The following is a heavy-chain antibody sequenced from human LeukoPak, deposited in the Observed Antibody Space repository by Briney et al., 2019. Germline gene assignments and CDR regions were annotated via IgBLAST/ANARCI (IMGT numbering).Heavy chain of an antibody. CDR1: GGSISSYY. D-gene: IGHD3/OR15-3a*01. CDR2: IYYSGST. J-gene: IGHJ4*02. V-gene: IGHV4-59*01. CDR3: ARGGTGYLGDFDY. Sequence: PSETLSLTCTVSGGSISSYYWSWIRQPPGKGLEWIGYIYYSGSTNYNPSLKSRVTISVDTSKNQFSLKLSSVTAADTAVYYCARGGTGYLGDFDYWGQGTPVTVSS.